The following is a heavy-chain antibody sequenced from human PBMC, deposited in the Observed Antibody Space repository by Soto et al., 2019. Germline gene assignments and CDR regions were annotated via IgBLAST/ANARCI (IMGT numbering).Heavy chain of an antibody. V-gene: IGHV1-18*01. D-gene: IGHD5-18*01. CDR1: GYTFASYA. J-gene: IGHJ4*02. Sequence: QVQLVQSGGEVRKHGASVNVSCKASGYTFASYAITWVRQAPGEGLDWMGWISTSSGNSNYQQRFQGRVTLTRDTATTTVYMQLRSLRSDDSAVYFCARSVGYPDYWGQGTLVTVSS. CDR3: ARSVGYPDY. CDR2: ISTSSGNS.